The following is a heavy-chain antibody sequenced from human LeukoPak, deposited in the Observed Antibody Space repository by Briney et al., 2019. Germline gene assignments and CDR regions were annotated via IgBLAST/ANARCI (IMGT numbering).Heavy chain of an antibody. D-gene: IGHD1-26*01. CDR3: ARSIFLVGAPTFDY. V-gene: IGHV1-69*05. Sequence: ASVKVSCKASGGTFSSYAIIWVRQAPGQGLEWMGGIIPIFGTANYAQKFQGRVTITTDESTSTAYMELSSLRSEDTAVYYCARSIFLVGAPTFDYWGQGTLVTVSS. J-gene: IGHJ4*02. CDR1: GGTFSSYA. CDR2: IIPIFGTA.